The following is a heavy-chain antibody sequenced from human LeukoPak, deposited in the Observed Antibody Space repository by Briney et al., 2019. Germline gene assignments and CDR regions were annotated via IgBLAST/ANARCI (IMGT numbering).Heavy chain of an antibody. V-gene: IGHV4-59*01. Sequence: PSETLSLTCTVSGGSISSYHWSWIRQPPGKGLEWIGYIYYSGSTNYNPSLKSRVTISVDTSKNQFSLKLSSVTAADTAVYYCAREPWRGSGGIFDPWGQGTLVTVSS. CDR3: AREPWRGSGGIFDP. J-gene: IGHJ5*02. CDR2: IYYSGST. CDR1: GGSISSYH. D-gene: IGHD2-15*01.